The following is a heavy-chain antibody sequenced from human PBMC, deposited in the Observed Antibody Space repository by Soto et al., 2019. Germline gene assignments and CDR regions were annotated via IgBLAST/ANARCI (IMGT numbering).Heavy chain of an antibody. D-gene: IGHD3-3*01. CDR1: GYTFTSYG. CDR2: ISAYNGNT. J-gene: IGHJ4*02. CDR3: AREAKAVHYDFWGGSYY. Sequence: GASVKVSCKASGYTFTSYGISWVRQAPGQGLEWMGWISAYNGNTNYAQKLQGRVTMTTDTSTSTAYMELRSLRSDDTALYYCAREAKAVHYDFWGGSYYWGRGTLVTVSS. V-gene: IGHV1-18*01.